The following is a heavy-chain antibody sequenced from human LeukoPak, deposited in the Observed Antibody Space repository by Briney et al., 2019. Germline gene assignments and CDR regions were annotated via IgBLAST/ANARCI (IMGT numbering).Heavy chain of an antibody. V-gene: IGHV4-61*02. CDR1: GGSISSGSYY. D-gene: IGHD3-3*01. Sequence: SETLSLTCTVSGGSISSGSYYWSWLRQPAGKGLEWIGRIYTSGSTNYNPSLKSRVTISVDTSKNQFSLKLSSVTAADTAVYYCARSGIGVVIDSTNWFDPWGQGTLVTVSS. CDR3: ARSGIGVVIDSTNWFDP. J-gene: IGHJ5*02. CDR2: IYTSGST.